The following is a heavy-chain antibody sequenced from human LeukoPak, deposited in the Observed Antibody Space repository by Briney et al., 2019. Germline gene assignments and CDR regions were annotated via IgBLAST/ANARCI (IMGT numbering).Heavy chain of an antibody. J-gene: IGHJ4*02. D-gene: IGHD3-9*01. CDR2: INHSGST. Sequence: SETLSLTCAVYDGSFSGYYWSWIRQPPGKGLEWIGEINHSGSTNYNPSLKSRVTISVRTSKNQFSLKLRSVTAADTAVYYCASLTGYTIEDYFDYWGQGTLVTVSS. V-gene: IGHV4-34*01. CDR1: DGSFSGYY. CDR3: ASLTGYTIEDYFDY.